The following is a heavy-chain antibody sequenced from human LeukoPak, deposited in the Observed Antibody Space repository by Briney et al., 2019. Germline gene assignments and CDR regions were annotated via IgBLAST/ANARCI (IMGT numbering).Heavy chain of an antibody. CDR2: ISSSSSYI. D-gene: IGHD4-17*01. J-gene: IGHJ4*02. CDR3: ARDKYGDYVIDY. CDR1: GFTFSSYS. Sequence: GGSLRLSCAASGFTFSSYSMNWVRQTPGKGLEWVSSISSSSSYIYYADSVKGRFTISRDNAKNSLYLQMNSLRAEDTAVYYCARDKYGDYVIDYWGQGTLVTVSS. V-gene: IGHV3-21*01.